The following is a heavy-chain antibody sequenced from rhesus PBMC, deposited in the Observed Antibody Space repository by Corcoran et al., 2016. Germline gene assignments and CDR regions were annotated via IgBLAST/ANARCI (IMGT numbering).Heavy chain of an antibody. CDR1: GGSISSSY. CDR2: IYGSGSST. V-gene: IGHV4-169*02. J-gene: IGHJ4*01. CDR3: ARDLTYSSGWYGFDY. Sequence: QLQLQESGPGLVKPSETLSVTCAVSGGSISSSYWSWIRQAPGKGLEWIGYIYGSGSSTNSNPSLKSRVTLSVDTSKTQLSLKLSSVTTADTAVYYCARDLTYSSGWYGFDYWGQGVLVTVSS. D-gene: IGHD6-31*01.